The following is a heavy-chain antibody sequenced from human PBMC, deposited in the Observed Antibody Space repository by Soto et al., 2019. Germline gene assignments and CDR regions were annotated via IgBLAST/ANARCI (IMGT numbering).Heavy chain of an antibody. V-gene: IGHV3-30*18. J-gene: IGHJ4*02. Sequence: QVQLVESGGGVVQPGRSLRLSCAASGFTFSSYGMHWVRQAPGKGLEWVAVISYDGSNKYYADPVKGRFTISRDNSKNTLYLQMNSLRAEDTAVYYCAKTAGAVDYDFWSGYGYVDYWGQGTLVTVSS. CDR2: ISYDGSNK. CDR1: GFTFSSYG. D-gene: IGHD3-3*01. CDR3: AKTAGAVDYDFWSGYGYVDY.